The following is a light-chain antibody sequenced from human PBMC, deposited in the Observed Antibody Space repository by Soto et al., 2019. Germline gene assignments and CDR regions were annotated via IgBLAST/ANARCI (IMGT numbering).Light chain of an antibody. CDR2: ASS. CDR1: QGFGSP. V-gene: IGKV1-39*01. J-gene: IGKJ1*01. Sequence: DIKIKQSPSSLSASVGDRVTISCRTSQGFGSPLAWYQQKSGKAPSLLIYASSTLQTGVPSRFSGSGSGTDFTLSISNLQPEDFATYYCQHYYSTPYAFGHGTKVDIK. CDR3: QHYYSTPYA.